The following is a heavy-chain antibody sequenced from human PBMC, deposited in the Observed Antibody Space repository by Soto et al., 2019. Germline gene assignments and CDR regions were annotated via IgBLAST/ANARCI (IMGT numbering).Heavy chain of an antibody. CDR3: ARVEYSSSSGPAFDI. J-gene: IGHJ3*02. Sequence: GSLRLSCAASGFTFSSYSMNWVRQAPGKGLEWVSSISSSSSYIYYADSVKGRFTISRDNAKNSLYLQMNSLRAEDTAVYYCARVEYSSSSGPAFDIWGQGTMVTVSS. D-gene: IGHD6-6*01. V-gene: IGHV3-21*01. CDR2: ISSSSSYI. CDR1: GFTFSSYS.